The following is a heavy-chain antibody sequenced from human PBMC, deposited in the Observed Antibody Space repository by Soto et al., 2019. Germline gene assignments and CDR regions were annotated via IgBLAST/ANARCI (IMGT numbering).Heavy chain of an antibody. CDR1: GFTFSTYA. D-gene: IGHD2-2*01. Sequence: GGSLRLSCATSGFTFSTYAMTWVRQVPGRGLQWVSTILPDETGFYTVSVKGRFTTSRDNYRGIVYLQMNDLWVEDAAIYYCATDRLLPSGQRFYFDSWGQGSLVTVYS. J-gene: IGHJ4*02. V-gene: IGHV3-23*01. CDR2: ILPDETG. CDR3: ATDRLLPSGQRFYFDS.